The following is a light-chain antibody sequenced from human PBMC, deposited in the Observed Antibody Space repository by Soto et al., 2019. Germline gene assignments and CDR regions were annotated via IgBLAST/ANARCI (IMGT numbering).Light chain of an antibody. CDR1: QGISHY. J-gene: IGKJ1*01. CDR2: AAS. Sequence: DIQMTQSPSSLSASVGDRVTMTCRASQGISHYLAWYQQKPGKVPKLLIYAASTLQSGVPSRFSGSGSGTAFNLTISSLQPEDVATYSCQKYNSAPRTFGQGTKVEIK. V-gene: IGKV1-27*01. CDR3: QKYNSAPRT.